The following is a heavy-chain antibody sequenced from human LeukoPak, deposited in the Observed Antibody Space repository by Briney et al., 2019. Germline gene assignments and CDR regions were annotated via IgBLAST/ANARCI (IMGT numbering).Heavy chain of an antibody. CDR3: AKDLITMVRGVIKHYYYYYGMDV. J-gene: IGHJ6*02. Sequence: GGSLRLSCAASGFTFSSYGMHWVRQAPGKGLEWLAVISYDGSNKYYADSVKGRFTISRDNSKNTLYLQMNSLRAEDTAVYYCAKDLITMVRGVIKHYYYYYGMDVWGQGTTVTVSS. CDR1: GFTFSSYG. CDR2: ISYDGSNK. V-gene: IGHV3-30*18. D-gene: IGHD3-10*01.